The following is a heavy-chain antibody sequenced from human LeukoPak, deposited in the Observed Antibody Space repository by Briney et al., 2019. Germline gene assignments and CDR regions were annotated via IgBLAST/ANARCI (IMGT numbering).Heavy chain of an antibody. CDR2: IKPKTDGGTT. V-gene: IGHV3-15*01. J-gene: IGHJ4*02. Sequence: PGGSLRLSCAASGFTVSSNYMSWVRQAPGKGLEWVGRIKPKTDGGTTDYAAPVKGRFTISRDDSKNTLYLQMNSLKTEDTAVYFCTTGGYSTFDDWGQGTLVTVSS. D-gene: IGHD6-13*01. CDR3: TTGGYSTFDD. CDR1: GFTVSSNY.